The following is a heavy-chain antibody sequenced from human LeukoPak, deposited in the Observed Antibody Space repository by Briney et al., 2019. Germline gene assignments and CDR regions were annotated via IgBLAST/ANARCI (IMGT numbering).Heavy chain of an antibody. CDR2: IYFSGST. J-gene: IGHJ4*02. D-gene: IGHD2-2*02. CDR3: ARAEYQLLYLS. Sequence: SETLSLTCTVSGGSISSHYWSWIRHPPGQALEWIGYIYFSGSTNYNPSLKSRVNISVDTSKNQLYLKLRSVTAADTAVYYCARAEYQLLYLSWGQGTLVTVSS. CDR1: GGSISSHY. V-gene: IGHV4-59*11.